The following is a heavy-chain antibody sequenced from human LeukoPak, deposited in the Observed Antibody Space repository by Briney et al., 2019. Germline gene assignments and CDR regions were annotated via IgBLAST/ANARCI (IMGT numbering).Heavy chain of an antibody. CDR1: GYTFTSYD. D-gene: IGHD3-3*01. Sequence: GASVKVSCKASGYTFTSYDISWVRQAPGQGLEWMGGINPFSGAVRYARNFEGRVTITADESTSTVYMEMSGLRSEDTAVYFCSGGPPRFFYYMDVWGKGTTVTVSS. CDR3: SGGPPRFFYYMDV. V-gene: IGHV1-69*13. J-gene: IGHJ6*03. CDR2: INPFSGAV.